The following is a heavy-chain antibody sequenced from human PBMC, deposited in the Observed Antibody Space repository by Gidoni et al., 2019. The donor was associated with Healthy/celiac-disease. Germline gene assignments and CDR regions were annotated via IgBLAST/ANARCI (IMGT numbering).Heavy chain of an antibody. J-gene: IGHJ4*02. V-gene: IGHV1-69*04. D-gene: IGHD2-15*01. Sequence: QVQLVQSGAEVKKPGSSVKVSCKASGGTFSSYAISWVRQAPGQGLEWMGRIIPILGIANYAQKFQGRVTITADKSTSTAYMELSRLRSEDTAVYYWARGGPDIVVVVAATEYYFDYWGQGTLVTVSS. CDR1: GGTFSSYA. CDR3: ARGGPDIVVVVAATEYYFDY. CDR2: IIPILGIA.